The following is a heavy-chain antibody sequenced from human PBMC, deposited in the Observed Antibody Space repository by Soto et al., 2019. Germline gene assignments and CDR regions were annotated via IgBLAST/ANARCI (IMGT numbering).Heavy chain of an antibody. CDR2: IIPIFGTA. CDR1: GGTFSSYA. J-gene: IGHJ6*02. V-gene: IGHV1-69*01. D-gene: IGHD4-4*01. Sequence: QVQLVQSGAEVKKPGSSVKVSCKASGGTFSSYAISWVRQAPGQGREWMGGIIPIFGTANYAQKFKGRVTFSADESTSTAYMELSTLISEDTAVYYCAKRTTVTTFYYGMDVWGQGTTVTVSS. CDR3: AKRTTVTTFYYGMDV.